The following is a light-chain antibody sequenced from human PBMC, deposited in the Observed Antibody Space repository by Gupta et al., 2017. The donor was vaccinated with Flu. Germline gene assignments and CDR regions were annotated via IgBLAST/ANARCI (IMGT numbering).Light chain of an antibody. CDR1: NLGDKY. CDR3: QAWDSSTFGV. V-gene: IGLV3-1*01. CDR2: QDS. Sequence: SYELTQPPSVSVSPGQTASITCSGDNLGDKYACWYQQKPGQSPVLVIYQDSKRPSGIPERFGGTNAGKTATMTTSGKQAMDEADYCYQAWDSSTFGVFGGGTKLTVL. J-gene: IGLJ3*02.